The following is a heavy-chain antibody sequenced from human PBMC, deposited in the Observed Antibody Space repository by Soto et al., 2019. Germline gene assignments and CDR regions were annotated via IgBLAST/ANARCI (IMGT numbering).Heavy chain of an antibody. V-gene: IGHV3-33*01. J-gene: IGHJ6*03. D-gene: IGHD6-13*01. CDR2: IWYDGSNK. CDR3: TLAGYSSSWYKGYYYYYMDV. Sequence: QVQLVESGGGVVQPGRSQRLSCAASGFTFSSYGMHWVRQAPGKGLEWVAVIWYDGSNKYYADSVKGRFTISRDNSKNTLYLQMNSLRAEDTAVYYCTLAGYSSSWYKGYYYYYMDVWGKGTTVTVSS. CDR1: GFTFSSYG.